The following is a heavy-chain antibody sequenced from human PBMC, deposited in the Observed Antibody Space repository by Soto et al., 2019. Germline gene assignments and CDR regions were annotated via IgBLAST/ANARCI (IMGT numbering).Heavy chain of an antibody. Sequence: GGALRLSGAAFVFSFSNFAISWVRQAPGTVLEWVSAIIGSGDKTYYLDSVKGRFTISRDNSKNTLYLHMKSLGAEDTAVYFCAKDYASTWYWYFDPWGQGTLVTVSS. CDR1: VFSFSNFA. V-gene: IGHV3-23*01. J-gene: IGHJ5*02. CDR2: IIGSGDKT. D-gene: IGHD6-13*01. CDR3: AKDYASTWYWYFDP.